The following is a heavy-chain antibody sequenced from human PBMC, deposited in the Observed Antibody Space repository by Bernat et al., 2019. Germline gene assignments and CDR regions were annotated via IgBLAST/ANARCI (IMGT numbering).Heavy chain of an antibody. Sequence: QLQLQDSGPGLVKPSETLSLTCTVSGGSISSSSYYWGWIRQPSGKGLEWIGSIYYSGSTYYNPSLKSRVTISVDTSKNQFSLKLSSVTAADTAVYYCARQPQSVDFDYWGQGTLVTVSS. CDR1: GGSISSSSYY. V-gene: IGHV4-39*01. J-gene: IGHJ4*02. CDR2: IYYSGST. CDR3: ARQPQSVDFDY.